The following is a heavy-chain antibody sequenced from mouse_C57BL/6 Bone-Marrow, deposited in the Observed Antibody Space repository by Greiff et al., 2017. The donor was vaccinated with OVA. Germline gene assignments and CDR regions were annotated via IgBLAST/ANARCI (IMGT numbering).Heavy chain of an antibody. CDR2: IDPSDSYT. D-gene: IGHD1-1*02. CDR1: GYTFTSYW. V-gene: IGHV1-69*01. J-gene: IGHJ2*01. CDR3: ARRGTGWFVFDY. Sequence: QVQLQQPGAELVMPGASVKLSCKASGYTFTSYWMHWVKQRPGQGLEWIGEIDPSDSYTNYNQKFKGKSTLTVDKSSSTAYMQLSSLTSEDSAVYYCARRGTGWFVFDYWGQGTTLTVSS.